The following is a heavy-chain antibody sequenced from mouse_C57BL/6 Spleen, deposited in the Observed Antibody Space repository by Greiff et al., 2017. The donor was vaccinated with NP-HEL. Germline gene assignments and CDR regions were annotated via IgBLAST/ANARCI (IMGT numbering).Heavy chain of an antibody. V-gene: IGHV5-16*01. CDR1: GFTFSDYY. J-gene: IGHJ1*03. CDR2: INYDGSST. CDR3: ARDLDYYGSSSNWYFDV. Sequence: EVQVVESEGGLVQPGSSMKLSCTASGFTFSDYYMAWVRQVPEKGLEWVANINYDGSSTYYLDSLKSRFIISRDNAKNILYLQMSSLKSEDTATYYCARDLDYYGSSSNWYFDVWGTGTTVTVSS. D-gene: IGHD1-1*01.